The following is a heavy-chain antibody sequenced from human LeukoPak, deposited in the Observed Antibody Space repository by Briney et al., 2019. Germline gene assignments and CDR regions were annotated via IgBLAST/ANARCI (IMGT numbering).Heavy chain of an antibody. J-gene: IGHJ5*02. CDR1: GGSISSYY. V-gene: IGHV4-59*01. CDR3: ARVKGYSSSWGGWFDP. D-gene: IGHD6-13*01. Sequence: SETLSLTCTVSGGSISSYYWSWIRQPPGKGLEWIGYIYYSGSTNYNPSLKSRVTISVDTSKNQFSLKLSSVTAADTAVYYYARVKGYSSSWGGWFDPWGQGTLVTVSS. CDR2: IYYSGST.